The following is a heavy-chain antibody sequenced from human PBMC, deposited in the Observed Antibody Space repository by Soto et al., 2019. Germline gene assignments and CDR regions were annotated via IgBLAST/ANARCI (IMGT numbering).Heavy chain of an antibody. D-gene: IGHD6-13*01. CDR1: GFTFSSYA. CDR2: ISYDGSNI. J-gene: IGHJ6*02. Sequence: PGGSLRLSCAASGFTFSSYAMHWVRQAPGKGLEWVAVISYDGSNIYYADSVKGRFTISRDNSKNTLYLQMNSLRAEDTAVYYCARPVAAAGTPTLDYYYYYGMDVWGQGTTVTVSS. CDR3: ARPVAAAGTPTLDYYYYYGMDV. V-gene: IGHV3-30-3*01.